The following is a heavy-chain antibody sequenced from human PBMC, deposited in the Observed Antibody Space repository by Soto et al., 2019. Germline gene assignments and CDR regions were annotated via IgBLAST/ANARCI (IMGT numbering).Heavy chain of an antibody. CDR1: GFIFNDYY. CDR3: ARYAAEVTTFFDY. V-gene: IGHV3-11*06. D-gene: IGHD4-4*01. CDR2: ISGSSGST. J-gene: IGHJ4*02. Sequence: ESGGGLVKPGGSLRLSCAASGFIFNDYYMSWIRQAPGEGLEWVSSISGSSGSTNYADSVKGRFTISRDNAKNSLYLQMNSLRAEDTAVYYCARYAAEVTTFFDYWGQGTLVTVSS.